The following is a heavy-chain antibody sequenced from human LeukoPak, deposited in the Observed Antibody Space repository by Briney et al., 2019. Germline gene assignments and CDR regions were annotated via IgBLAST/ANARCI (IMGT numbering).Heavy chain of an antibody. V-gene: IGHV4-31*03. CDR2: IYYSGST. D-gene: IGHD2-8*01. CDR3: ARDYIETGFCTSGVCYTGGFDP. Sequence: SETLSLTCTVSGGSISSGGYYWSWIRQHPGKGLEWIGYIYYSGSTYYNPSLKSRVTISVDTSKNLLSLRLSSVTSADTAVYYCARDYIETGFCTSGVCYTGGFDPWGQGTLVTVSS. CDR1: GGSISSGGYY. J-gene: IGHJ5*02.